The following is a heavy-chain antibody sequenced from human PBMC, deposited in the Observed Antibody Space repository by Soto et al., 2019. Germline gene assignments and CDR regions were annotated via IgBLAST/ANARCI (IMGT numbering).Heavy chain of an antibody. CDR2: MNPDSGNT. D-gene: IGHD3-3*01. J-gene: IGHJ5*02. CDR3: ARGEGDTIFGVVITYNWFDP. V-gene: IGHV1-8*01. CDR1: GYTFTSYD. Sequence: GASVKVSCKASGYTFTSYDINCVRQATGQVLEWMGWMNPDSGNTGYAQKFQGRVTMTRNTSISTAYMELSSLRSEDTAVYYCARGEGDTIFGVVITYNWFDPWGQGTLVTVSS.